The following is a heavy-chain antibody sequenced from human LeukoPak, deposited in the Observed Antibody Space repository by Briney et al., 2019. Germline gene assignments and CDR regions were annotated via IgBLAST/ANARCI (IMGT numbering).Heavy chain of an antibody. J-gene: IGHJ6*02. CDR1: GFTFSSYT. Sequence: PGGSLRLSCAASGFTFSSYTIHWVRQAPGKGLEWVAVISYDGSNKYYADSVKGRFTISRDNSKNTLYLQMNSLRAEDTAVYYCARNFGGNSGLYYYYGMDVWGQGTTVTVSS. V-gene: IGHV3-30*04. CDR2: ISYDGSNK. CDR3: ARNFGGNSGLYYYYGMDV. D-gene: IGHD4-23*01.